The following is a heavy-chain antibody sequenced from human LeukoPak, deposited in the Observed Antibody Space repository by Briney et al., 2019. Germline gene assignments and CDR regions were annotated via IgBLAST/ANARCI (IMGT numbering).Heavy chain of an antibody. J-gene: IGHJ4*02. CDR2: IYPSGSV. V-gene: IGHV4-4*07. D-gene: IGHD3-22*01. CDR1: GDSISNDYWNSYY. CDR3: ARDSSGYTRRYYFDS. Sequence: PSETLSLTCSVSGDSISNDYWNSYYWSWMRQPAGKGLEWIGRIYPSGSVTYNPSLRSRLTMSVDTSKNQLSLRLNSVTAADTAVYYCARDSSGYTRRYYFDSWGQGIQVTVSS.